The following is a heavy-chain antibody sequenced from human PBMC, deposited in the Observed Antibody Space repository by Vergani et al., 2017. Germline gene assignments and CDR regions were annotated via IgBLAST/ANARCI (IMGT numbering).Heavy chain of an antibody. J-gene: IGHJ6*02. V-gene: IGHV4-39*01. CDR1: GDSIISRSYY. CDR3: ARWGIYCSGGSCYSYGMDV. Sequence: QMQLQESGPGLVKASETLSLTCTVSGDSIISRSYYWGWIRQPPGKGLEWIGSIYNSGNGDSSSSLKSRVTISADTSKNQFSLRLTSVTAADTAVYYCARWGIYCSGGSCYSYGMDVWGQGTTVTVSS. CDR2: IYNSGNG. D-gene: IGHD2-15*01.